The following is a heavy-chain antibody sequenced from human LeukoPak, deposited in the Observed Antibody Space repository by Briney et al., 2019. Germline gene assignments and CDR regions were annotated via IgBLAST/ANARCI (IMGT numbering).Heavy chain of an antibody. D-gene: IGHD6-19*01. CDR3: AGGIAVAGSSGFFDY. CDR1: GGSFGGYY. J-gene: IGHJ4*02. CDR2: IYHSGST. V-gene: IGHV4-30-2*01. Sequence: PSETLSLTCAVYGGSFGGYYWSWIRQPPGKGLEWIGYIYHSGSTYYNPSLKSRVTISVDRSKNQFSLKLSSVTAADTAVYYCAGGIAVAGSSGFFDYWGQGTLVTVSS.